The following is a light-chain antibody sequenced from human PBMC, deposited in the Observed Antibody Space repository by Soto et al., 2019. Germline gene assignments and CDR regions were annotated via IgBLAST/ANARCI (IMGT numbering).Light chain of an antibody. Sequence: EIVMTQSPATLSVSPGERATPSCRTSQSVGSNLAWYQQKPGQAPRLLIYGASTRASGIPARFSGSGSVTEFTLTISSLQSEDFAVYYCQQYNNWPPWTFGQGTKVDIK. V-gene: IGKV3-15*01. CDR1: QSVGSN. CDR3: QQYNNWPPWT. CDR2: GAS. J-gene: IGKJ1*01.